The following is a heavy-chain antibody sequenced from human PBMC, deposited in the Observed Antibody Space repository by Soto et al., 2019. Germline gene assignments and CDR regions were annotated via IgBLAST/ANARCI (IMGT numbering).Heavy chain of an antibody. CDR3: TRARTEAVWYFDY. V-gene: IGHV3-11*01. J-gene: IGHJ4*02. Sequence: QVQLVESGGGLVKPGGSLRLSCAASGFTFSDHYMSWIRQAPGKGLEWVSYISTSGTTIYYADSVKGRFTISRYNAKNSLYLQMNSLRAEDTAVYYCTRARTEAVWYFDYWGQGTLVTVSS. CDR2: ISTSGTTI. D-gene: IGHD6-19*01. CDR1: GFTFSDHY.